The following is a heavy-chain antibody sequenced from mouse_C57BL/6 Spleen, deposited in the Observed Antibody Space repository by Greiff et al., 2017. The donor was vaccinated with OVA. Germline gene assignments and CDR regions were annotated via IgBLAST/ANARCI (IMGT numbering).Heavy chain of an antibody. Sequence: VQLQQSGPGLVQPSQSLSITCTVSGFSLTSYGVHWVRQSPGKGLEWLGVIWSGGSTDYNAAFISRLSISKDNSKSQVFFKMNSLQADDTAIYYCARKGDYDGSYAMDYWGQGTSVTVSS. V-gene: IGHV2-2*01. CDR1: GFSLTSYG. J-gene: IGHJ4*01. D-gene: IGHD2-4*01. CDR2: IWSGGST. CDR3: ARKGDYDGSYAMDY.